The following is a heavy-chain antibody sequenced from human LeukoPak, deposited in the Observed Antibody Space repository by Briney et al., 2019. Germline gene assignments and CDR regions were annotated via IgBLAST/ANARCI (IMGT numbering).Heavy chain of an antibody. CDR2: ISADGGST. Sequence: PGGSPRLSCVASGLNFDDSAMHWVRQAPGKGLEWVSLISADGGSTFSVDSVKGRFSISRDNSKNSLYLQMNSLRSEDTAMYYCAKESGKFDYWGQGTLVAVSS. J-gene: IGHJ4*02. V-gene: IGHV3-43*02. CDR1: GLNFDDSA. CDR3: AKESGKFDY.